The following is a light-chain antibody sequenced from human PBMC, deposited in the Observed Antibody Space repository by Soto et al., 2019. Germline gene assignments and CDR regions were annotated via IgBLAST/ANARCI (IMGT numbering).Light chain of an antibody. CDR1: SSDVGGYNY. CDR2: DVS. J-gene: IGLJ2*01. V-gene: IGLV2-11*01. CDR3: CSYAGRYL. Sequence: QSALTQPRSVSGSPGQSVTISCTGTSSDVGGYNYVSWYQQHPGKAPKVMIYDVSERPSGVPDRFSGSKSGNTASLTISGLQAEDEADYYCCSYAGRYLSGGGTKLTVL.